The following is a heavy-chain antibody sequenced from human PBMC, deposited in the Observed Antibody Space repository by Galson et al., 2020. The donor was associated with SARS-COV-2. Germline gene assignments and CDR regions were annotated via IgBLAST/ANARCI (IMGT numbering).Heavy chain of an antibody. Sequence: GGSLRLSCTASGFTFGDYAMSWFRQAPGKGLEWVGFIRSKAYGGTTEYAASVKGRFTISRDDSKSIAYLRMNSLKTEDTAVYYCTRVNWDCSGGSCYSPIFDYWGQGTLVTVSS. CDR3: TRVNWDCSGGSCYSPIFDY. CDR2: IRSKAYGGTT. V-gene: IGHV3-49*03. CDR1: GFTFGDYA. J-gene: IGHJ4*02. D-gene: IGHD2-15*01.